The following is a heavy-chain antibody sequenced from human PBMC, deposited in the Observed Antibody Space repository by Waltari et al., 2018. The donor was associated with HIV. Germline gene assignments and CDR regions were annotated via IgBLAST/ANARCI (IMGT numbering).Heavy chain of an antibody. J-gene: IGHJ5*02. CDR1: GYMFTGHY. V-gene: IGHV1-2*02. Sequence: QVHLVQSGPEVKKPGASMKVSCKASGYMFTGHYLHWLRQAPGQGLEWMGWINPISGGTNYAQTLQGRVTMTRYASINTVYMELKSLRYDDTAMYYCARESGYQLVRWLDPWGQGTRVTVSS. D-gene: IGHD2-2*01. CDR3: ARESGYQLVRWLDP. CDR2: INPISGGT.